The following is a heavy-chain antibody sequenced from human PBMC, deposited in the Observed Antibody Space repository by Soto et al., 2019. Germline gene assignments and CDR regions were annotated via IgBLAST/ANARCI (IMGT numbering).Heavy chain of an antibody. CDR1: GGSFSGYY. J-gene: IGHJ4*02. CDR2: INHSGST. V-gene: IGHV4-34*01. D-gene: IGHD4-17*01. CDR3: ARALTTNESPTLYYFDY. Sequence: SETLSLTCAVYGGSFSGYYWSWIRQPPGKGLEWIGEINHSGSTNYNPSLKSRVTISVDTSKNQFSLKLSSVTATDTAVYYCARALTTNESPTLYYFDYWGQGTLVTVSS.